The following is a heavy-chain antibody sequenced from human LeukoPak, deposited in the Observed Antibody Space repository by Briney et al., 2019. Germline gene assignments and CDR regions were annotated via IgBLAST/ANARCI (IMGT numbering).Heavy chain of an antibody. CDR2: IYHSGST. Sequence: SETLSLTCAVSGGSISSGGYSWSWIRQPPGKGLEWIGYIYHSGSTYYNPSLKSRVTISVDRSKNQFSLKLSSVTAADTAVYYCARGYCSGGSCYGYFDYWGQGTLVTVSS. CDR3: ARGYCSGGSCYGYFDY. D-gene: IGHD2-15*01. J-gene: IGHJ4*02. CDR1: GGSISSGGYS. V-gene: IGHV4-30-2*01.